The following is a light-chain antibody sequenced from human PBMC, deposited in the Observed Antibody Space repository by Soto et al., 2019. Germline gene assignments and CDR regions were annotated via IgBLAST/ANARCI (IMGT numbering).Light chain of an antibody. CDR1: QSVSSSY. J-gene: IGKJ2*01. CDR3: QQYGISTGYT. V-gene: IGKV3-20*01. Sequence: EIVLTQSPGTLSLSPGERATLSCRASQSVSSSYLAWYQQKPGQAPRLLIYGASSRATGIPDRFSGSGSGTDFTLTISRLEPEDFAVYYCQQYGISTGYTFGQGTKLEIK. CDR2: GAS.